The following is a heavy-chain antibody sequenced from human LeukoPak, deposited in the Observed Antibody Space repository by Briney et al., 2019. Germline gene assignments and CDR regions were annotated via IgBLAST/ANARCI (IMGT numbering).Heavy chain of an antibody. CDR2: FDPEDGET. V-gene: IGHV1-24*01. J-gene: IGHJ4*02. CDR3: ATDGVGATIIFDY. Sequence: ASVKVFCKVSGYTLYELSMHCVRQAPGKWLELMGGFDPEDGETIYAQKFQGRVTMTEDTSTDTAYMELSSLRSEDTAVYYCATDGVGATIIFDYWGQGTLVTVSS. D-gene: IGHD1-26*01. CDR1: GYTLYELS.